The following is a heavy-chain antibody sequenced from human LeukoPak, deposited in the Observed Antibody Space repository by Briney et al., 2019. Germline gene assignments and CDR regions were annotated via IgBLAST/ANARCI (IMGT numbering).Heavy chain of an antibody. V-gene: IGHV3-74*01. D-gene: IGHD2-2*01. Sequence: GRSLRLSCAASGFTFSSYWMHWVRQAPGKGLVWVSRINSDGSSTSYADSVKGRFTISRDNAKNTLYLQMNSLRAEDTAVYYCARGYCSSTSCRSYAFDIWGQGTMVTVSS. CDR2: INSDGSST. J-gene: IGHJ3*02. CDR1: GFTFSSYW. CDR3: ARGYCSSTSCRSYAFDI.